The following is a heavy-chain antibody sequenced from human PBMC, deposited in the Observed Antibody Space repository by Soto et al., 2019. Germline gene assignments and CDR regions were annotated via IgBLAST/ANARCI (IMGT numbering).Heavy chain of an antibody. CDR3: AKKGLGALTTYCSGGDCPYDFDI. CDR1: GFTFSSYA. CDR2: ISGGGDGT. D-gene: IGHD2-15*01. J-gene: IGHJ3*02. Sequence: EVQLLESGGGLVQPGGSLRLSCAASGFTFSSYAMSWVRQAPGKGLEWVSTISGGGDGTYYADSVKGRFTISRDNSRNTVYLQMNSLRAEDTAVYYCAKKGLGALTTYCSGGDCPYDFDIWGQGTMVTVSS. V-gene: IGHV3-23*01.